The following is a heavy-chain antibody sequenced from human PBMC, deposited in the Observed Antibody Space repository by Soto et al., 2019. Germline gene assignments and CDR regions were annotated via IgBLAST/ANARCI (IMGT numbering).Heavy chain of an antibody. J-gene: IGHJ3*02. Sequence: PGESLKISCKGSGYSFTSYWISWVRQMPGKGLEWMGRIDPSDSYTNYSPSFQGHVTISADKSISTAYLQWSSLKASDTAMYYCARPGMVRGVISDHDAFDIWGQGTMVTVSS. CDR1: GYSFTSYW. CDR2: IDPSDSYT. CDR3: ARPGMVRGVISDHDAFDI. V-gene: IGHV5-10-1*01. D-gene: IGHD3-10*01.